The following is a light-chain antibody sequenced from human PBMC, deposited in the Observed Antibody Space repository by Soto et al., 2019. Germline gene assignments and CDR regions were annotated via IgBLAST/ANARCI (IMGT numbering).Light chain of an antibody. Sequence: EILMTQSPATLSVSPGERATLSCRASQSVSSNLDWYQQKPGQAPRLLIYGASTRSTGIPARLSGSGSGTEFTLTISSLQSEDFEVYYCQQYNNWPRTFGQGTKVDIK. J-gene: IGKJ1*01. CDR3: QQYNNWPRT. CDR1: QSVSSN. V-gene: IGKV3-15*01. CDR2: GAS.